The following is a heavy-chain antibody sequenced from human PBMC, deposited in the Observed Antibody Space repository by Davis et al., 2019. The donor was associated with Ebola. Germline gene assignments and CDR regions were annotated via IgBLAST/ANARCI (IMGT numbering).Heavy chain of an antibody. CDR2: IDWDVDK. J-gene: IGHJ4*02. V-gene: IGHV2-70*01. CDR3: ARIFGHVGSTSCCPFDY. CDR1: GFSLSTSGMC. D-gene: IGHD2-2*01. Sequence: SGPTLVKPTQTLTLTCTFSGFSLSTSGMCVSWIRQPPGKALEWLALIDWDVDKYYSTSLKTRLTISKDTSKNQVVLTMTNMDPVDTATYYCARIFGHVGSTSCCPFDYWGQGTLVTVSS.